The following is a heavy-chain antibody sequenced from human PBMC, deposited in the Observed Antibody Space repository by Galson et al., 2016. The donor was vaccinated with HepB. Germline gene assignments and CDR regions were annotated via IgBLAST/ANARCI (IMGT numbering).Heavy chain of an antibody. CDR2: ISSGSSYI. J-gene: IGHJ3*02. D-gene: IGHD6-13*01. V-gene: IGHV3-21*01. CDR3: ARVREQQLLDAFDI. Sequence: LEWVSSISSGSSYIYYADSVKGRFIISRDNVKKSLYLQMNSLRPEDTAVYYCARVREQQLLDAFDIWGQGTMVTVSS.